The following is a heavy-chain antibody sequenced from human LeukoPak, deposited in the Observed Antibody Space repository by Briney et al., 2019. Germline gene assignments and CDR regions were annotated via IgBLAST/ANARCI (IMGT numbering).Heavy chain of an antibody. CDR1: GYTFTGYY. D-gene: IGHD4-17*01. Sequence: ASVKLSCKASGYTFTGYYMHWERQPPGQGLEWMGWINPNSGGTNYAQKFQGRVTMTRDTSISTAYMELSRLRSDDTAVYYCARDQTYGDSSYYNWFDPWGQGTLVTVSS. J-gene: IGHJ5*02. CDR3: ARDQTYGDSSYYNWFDP. V-gene: IGHV1-2*02. CDR2: INPNSGGT.